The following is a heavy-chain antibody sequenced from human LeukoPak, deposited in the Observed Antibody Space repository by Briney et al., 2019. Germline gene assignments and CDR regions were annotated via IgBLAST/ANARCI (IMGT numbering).Heavy chain of an antibody. Sequence: GGSLRLSCTASGFTFSNFAMNWVRQAPGKGLEWVSGINDRGNSIYYTDSVKGRFTISRDNSKNTLYLQMNSLRDEDTAVYYCAKWGDFDVLTGYYVPDFWGQGTLVTVSS. CDR2: INDRGNSI. CDR3: AKWGDFDVLTGYYVPDF. V-gene: IGHV3-23*01. D-gene: IGHD3-9*01. J-gene: IGHJ4*02. CDR1: GFTFSNFA.